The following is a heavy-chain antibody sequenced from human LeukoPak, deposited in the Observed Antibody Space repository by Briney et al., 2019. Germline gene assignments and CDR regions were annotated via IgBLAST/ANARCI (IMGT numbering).Heavy chain of an antibody. CDR3: ARGGYSGYDNDY. Sequence: ASVKVSCKASGYTFTGYYMHWVRQAPGQGLDWMGWINPNSGGTNFAQEFQGRVTMTRDASISTAYMELSRLRSDDTAVYYCARGGYSGYDNDYWGQGTLVTVSS. J-gene: IGHJ4*02. CDR1: GYTFTGYY. D-gene: IGHD5-12*01. CDR2: INPNSGGT. V-gene: IGHV1-2*02.